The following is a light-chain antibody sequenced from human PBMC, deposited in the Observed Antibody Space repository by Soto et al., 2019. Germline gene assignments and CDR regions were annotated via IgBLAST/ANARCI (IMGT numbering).Light chain of an antibody. CDR2: EVS. CDR3: SSYAGSNNFGV. CDR1: SSDVGGYNY. Sequence: QSALTQPPSASGSPGQSVTISCTGTSSDVGGYNYVSWYQQHPGKAPKLMIYEVSKRPSGVPDRFSGSKSGNTASLTVSGLQAEDEADYYCSSYAGSNNFGVFGTGTKLIVL. V-gene: IGLV2-8*01. J-gene: IGLJ1*01.